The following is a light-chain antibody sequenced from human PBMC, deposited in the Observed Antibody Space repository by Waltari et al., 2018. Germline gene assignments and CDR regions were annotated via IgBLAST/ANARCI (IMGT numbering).Light chain of an antibody. CDR3: AAWDDSLTAWL. Sequence: SGLTQSPSVSGTPGQRVTISCSGSTSNIGSYHVYWYQQLPGAAPKLLIYRNDKRPSGVPDRFSGSKSVTSASLAISGLRSEDEAFYYCAAWDDSLTAWLFGGGTKLTVL. CDR2: RND. CDR1: TSNIGSYH. V-gene: IGLV1-47*01. J-gene: IGLJ3*02.